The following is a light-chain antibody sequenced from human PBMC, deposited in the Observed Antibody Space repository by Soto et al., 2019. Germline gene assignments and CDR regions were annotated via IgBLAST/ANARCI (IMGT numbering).Light chain of an antibody. V-gene: IGKV1-39*01. Sequence: SASHGARGTITCRASQSISNYLAWYQQKPGKAPELLIYDVSTLQSGVPSRFSGSGSGTDFTLTISSLQPEDFATYYCQQSYSTPLTFGGGTKV. J-gene: IGKJ4*01. CDR2: DVS. CDR1: QSISNY. CDR3: QQSYSTPLT.